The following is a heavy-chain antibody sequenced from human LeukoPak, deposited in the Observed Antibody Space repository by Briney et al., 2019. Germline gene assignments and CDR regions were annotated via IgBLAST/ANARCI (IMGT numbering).Heavy chain of an antibody. CDR1: GGSISTNTYY. Sequence: PSETLSLTCIVSGGSISTNTYYWGWIRLPPGKGLEWIGEVHHRGTTYYNPSLRSRVTISVDTSKNQFSLRLTSVTAADTAVYYCARVTYNGYQHFDYWGQGNLVTVS. CDR3: ARVTYNGYQHFDY. J-gene: IGHJ4*02. CDR2: VHHRGTT. D-gene: IGHD3-10*01. V-gene: IGHV4-39*07.